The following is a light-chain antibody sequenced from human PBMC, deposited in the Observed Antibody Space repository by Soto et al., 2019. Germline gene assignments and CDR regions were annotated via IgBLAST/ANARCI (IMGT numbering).Light chain of an antibody. CDR1: QSFSSSY. CDR2: GAS. J-gene: IGKJ2*01. Sequence: EIVLTQSPGTLSLSPGERATLSCRASQSFSSSYLAWYQREPGQAPRLFIYGASSRATGIPDRFSGSGSGTEFTLTISRLEPEDFAVYFCQQYGHAPYTFGQGTKLEIK. V-gene: IGKV3-20*01. CDR3: QQYGHAPYT.